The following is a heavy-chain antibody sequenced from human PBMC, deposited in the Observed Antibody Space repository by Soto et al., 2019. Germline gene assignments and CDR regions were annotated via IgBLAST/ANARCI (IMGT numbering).Heavy chain of an antibody. CDR3: ARGQYRRLDY. CDR1: GFTFTDYD. CDR2: MNANSGNT. Sequence: GASVKVSCNTSGFTFTDYDINWVRKASGQGLEWMGWMNANSGNTGYAQNFQSRVTLTRTTSSPTAYMELSGLESEDTAVYYCARGQYRRLDYWGQGTQVTVAS. D-gene: IGHD3-16*02. J-gene: IGHJ4*02. V-gene: IGHV1-8*01.